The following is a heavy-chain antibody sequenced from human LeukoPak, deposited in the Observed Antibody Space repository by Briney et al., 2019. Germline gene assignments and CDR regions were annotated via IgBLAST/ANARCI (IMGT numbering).Heavy chain of an antibody. CDR1: GFTFSSYP. Sequence: GGSLRLSCAASGFTFSSYPMTWVRQAPGKGPEWVSFISDSGGITYYADSVKGRFTISRDNVKNSLYLQMNSLKLEDTALYYCVKDRDFWSGLDVWGQGTMVTVS. CDR3: VKDRDFWSGLDV. D-gene: IGHD3-3*01. V-gene: IGHV3-23*01. CDR2: ISDSGGIT. J-gene: IGHJ6*02.